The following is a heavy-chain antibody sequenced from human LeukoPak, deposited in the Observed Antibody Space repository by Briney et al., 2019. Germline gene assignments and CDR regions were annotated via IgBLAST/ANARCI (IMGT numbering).Heavy chain of an antibody. CDR2: IGTAGDT. V-gene: IGHV3-13*01. J-gene: IGHJ4*02. CDR1: GFTFSSYD. Sequence: GGSLRLSCAASGFTFSSYDMHWVRQATGKGLEWVSAIGTAGDTYYPGSVKGRFTISRDNAKNSLYLQMNSLRAEDTAVYYCASGIAATVSYFDYWGQGTLVTVSS. D-gene: IGHD6-13*01. CDR3: ASGIAATVSYFDY.